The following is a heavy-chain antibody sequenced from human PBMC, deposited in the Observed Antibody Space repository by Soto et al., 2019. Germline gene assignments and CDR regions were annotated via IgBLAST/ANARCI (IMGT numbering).Heavy chain of an antibody. J-gene: IGHJ5*02. V-gene: IGHV3-30-3*01. CDR2: ISYDGSNK. CDR3: TRAGRYSYENWFDP. Sequence: PGGSLRLSCAASGFTISSYAMHWVRQAPGKGLEWVAVISYDGSNKYYADSVKGRFTISRDNAKNTLYLQMNSLRVEDTALYYCTRAGRYSYENWFDPWGQGTLVTVSS. D-gene: IGHD5-18*01. CDR1: GFTISSYA.